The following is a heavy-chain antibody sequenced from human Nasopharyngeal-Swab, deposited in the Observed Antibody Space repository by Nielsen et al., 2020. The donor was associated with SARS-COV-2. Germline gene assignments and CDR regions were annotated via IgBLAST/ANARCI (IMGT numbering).Heavy chain of an antibody. CDR3: ANTGGYSLGFDY. Sequence: GGSLRLSCVASGYSFRTYGMSWVRQAPGKGLEWVSAISGSGGSTYYADSVKGRFTISRDNSKNTLYLQMNSLRAEDTAVYYCANTGGYSLGFDYWGQGTLVTVSS. CDR2: ISGSGGST. D-gene: IGHD5-18*01. CDR1: GYSFRTYG. V-gene: IGHV3-23*01. J-gene: IGHJ4*02.